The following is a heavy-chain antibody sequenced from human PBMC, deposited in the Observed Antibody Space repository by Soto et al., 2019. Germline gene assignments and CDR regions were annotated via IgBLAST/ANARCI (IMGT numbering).Heavy chain of an antibody. Sequence: QITLKESGPTLVKPTQTLTLTCTFSGFSFGVSGVGVGWIRQPPGRALEWLGLVFWNDDKRYSPSLESRLTLTQENSQHPVVLTGTNLDPGDTGTYYCARAYTYDFDHWGQGTLVTVSS. CDR3: ARAYTYDFDH. D-gene: IGHD2-21*01. J-gene: IGHJ4*02. V-gene: IGHV2-5*01. CDR2: VFWNDDK. CDR1: GFSFGVSGVG.